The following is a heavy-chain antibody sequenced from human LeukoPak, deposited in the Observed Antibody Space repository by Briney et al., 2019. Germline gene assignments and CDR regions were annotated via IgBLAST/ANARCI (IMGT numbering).Heavy chain of an antibody. D-gene: IGHD3-3*01. J-gene: IGHJ4*02. V-gene: IGHV1-2*02. CDR3: ARSETPDFWSGYYG. CDR1: GHTFTGFY. CDR2: INPNSGDT. Sequence: ASVKVSCKASGHTFTGFYMHWVRQAPGQGLEWMGWINPNSGDTHYAQKFQGRVTMTRDTSISTAYMELSRLRSDDTAVYYCARSETPDFWSGYYGWGQGTLVTVSS.